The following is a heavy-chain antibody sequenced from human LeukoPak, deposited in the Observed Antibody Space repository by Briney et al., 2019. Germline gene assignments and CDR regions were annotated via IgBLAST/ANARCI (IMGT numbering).Heavy chain of an antibody. CDR1: GFTVSSNY. D-gene: IGHD4-23*01. V-gene: IGHV3-66*02. J-gene: IGHJ4*02. CDR2: IYSGSST. Sequence: PGGSLRLSCAASGFTVSSNYMSWVRQAPGKGLEWVSVIYSGSSTYYADSVKGRFTISRDNSKNTLYLQMNSLRAEDTAVYYCARARENGGRYYFDYWGQGTLVTVSS. CDR3: ARARENGGRYYFDY.